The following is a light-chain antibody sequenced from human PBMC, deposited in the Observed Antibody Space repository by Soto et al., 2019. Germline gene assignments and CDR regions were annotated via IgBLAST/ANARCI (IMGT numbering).Light chain of an antibody. Sequence: EVVLTQSQATLSLSPGERATLSCRASQSVSGYLAWYQQKPGQAPRLLIYDASKRATGIPARFSGSGFGTDFTLTISSLEPEDFAVYYCQQRSKWRTFGQGTKVDIK. V-gene: IGKV3-11*01. CDR1: QSVSGY. CDR3: QQRSKWRT. CDR2: DAS. J-gene: IGKJ1*01.